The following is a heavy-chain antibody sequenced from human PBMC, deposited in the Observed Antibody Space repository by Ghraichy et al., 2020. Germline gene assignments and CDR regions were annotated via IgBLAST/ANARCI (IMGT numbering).Heavy chain of an antibody. CDR3: AARRGGYCSSTSCQYYYNYGMDV. J-gene: IGHJ6*02. D-gene: IGHD2-2*01. CDR2: IVVGSGNT. Sequence: SVKLSCKASGFTFTNSAVQWVRQARGQRLEWIGWIVVGSGNTNYAQKFQERVTITGDMSTSTAYMELSSLRSEDTAVYYCAARRGGYCSSTSCQYYYNYGMDVWGQGTTVTVSS. V-gene: IGHV1-58*01. CDR1: GFTFTNSA.